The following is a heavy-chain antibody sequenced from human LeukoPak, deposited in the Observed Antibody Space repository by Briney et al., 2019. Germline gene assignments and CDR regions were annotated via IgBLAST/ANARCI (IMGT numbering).Heavy chain of an antibody. V-gene: IGHV3-23*01. Sequence: PRGSLRLSCAASGFTFSSYAMSLVRQAPGKGQECVSAISGSGGSTYYADSVKGRFTISRDNSKNTLFLPMNSLRAEDTAVYYCAKDRGGYGPSGSYFDYWGQGTLVTVSS. CDR1: GFTFSSYA. CDR2: ISGSGGST. CDR3: AKDRGGYGPSGSYFDY. J-gene: IGHJ4*02. D-gene: IGHD5-12*01.